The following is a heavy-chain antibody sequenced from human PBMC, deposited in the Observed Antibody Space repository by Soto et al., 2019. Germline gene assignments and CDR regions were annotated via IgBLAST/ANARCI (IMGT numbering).Heavy chain of an antibody. V-gene: IGHV4-39*01. CDR3: ARLEGLATISYYFDY. J-gene: IGHJ4*02. Sequence: SETLSLTCSVSGDSINNDNYYWGWIRPPPGKGLEWIGSIYYRGNTYYNPSLKTRVTISLDKSKSQFSLKLNSVTAADSAVYFCARLEGLATISYYFDYWGQGTLVTVSS. D-gene: IGHD3-9*01. CDR1: GDSINNDNYY. CDR2: IYYRGNT.